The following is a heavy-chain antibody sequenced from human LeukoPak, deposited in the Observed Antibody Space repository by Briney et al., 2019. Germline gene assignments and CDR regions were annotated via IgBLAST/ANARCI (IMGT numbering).Heavy chain of an antibody. CDR3: AKDSSHYYYYMDV. CDR2: ISWNSGSI. J-gene: IGHJ6*03. Sequence: GRSLRLSCAASGFTFDDYAMHWVRQAPGKGLEWVSGISWNSGSIGYADSVKGRFTISRDNAKNSLYLQMNSLRAEDTALYYCAKDSSHYYYYMDVWGKGTTVTISS. CDR1: GFTFDDYA. V-gene: IGHV3-9*01.